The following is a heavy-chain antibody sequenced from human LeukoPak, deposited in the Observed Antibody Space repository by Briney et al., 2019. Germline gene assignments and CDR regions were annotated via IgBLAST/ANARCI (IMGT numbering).Heavy chain of an antibody. V-gene: IGHV4-34*01. Sequence: SETLSLTCAVYGGSFSGYYWSWIRQPPGKGLEWIGEINHSGSTNYNPSLKSRVTISVDTSKNQFSLKLSSVTAADTAVYYCARLGAESSSWNRLWGQGTLVTVSS. CDR1: GGSFSGYY. CDR2: INHSGST. D-gene: IGHD6-13*01. J-gene: IGHJ4*02. CDR3: ARLGAESSSWNRL.